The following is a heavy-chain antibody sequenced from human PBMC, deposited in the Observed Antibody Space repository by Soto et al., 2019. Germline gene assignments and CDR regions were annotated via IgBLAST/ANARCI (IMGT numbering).Heavy chain of an antibody. CDR1: GGSFSGYY. CDR2: INHSGST. J-gene: IGHJ6*03. CDR3: ARGPITKKIGYCSSTSCYRSYYMDV. V-gene: IGHV4-34*01. Sequence: NPSETLSLTCAVYGGSFSGYYWSWIRQPPGKGLEWIGEINHSGSTNYNPSLKSRVTISVDTSKNQFSLKLSSVTAADTAVYYCARGPITKKIGYCSSTSCYRSYYMDVWGKGTTVTVSS. D-gene: IGHD2-2*01.